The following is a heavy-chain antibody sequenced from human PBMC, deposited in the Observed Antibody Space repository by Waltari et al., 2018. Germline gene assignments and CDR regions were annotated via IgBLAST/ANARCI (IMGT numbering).Heavy chain of an antibody. D-gene: IGHD3-10*01. J-gene: IGHJ4*02. CDR3: ARDSAENYGSGSFDY. Sequence: QVQLVESGGGLVKPGGSLSFSCAASGFTFSDYYFSWIRQAPGKGLEWVSYISSSSSYTNYADSVKGRFTISRDNAKNSLYLQMNSLRAEDTAVYYCARDSAENYGSGSFDYWGQGTLVTVSS. CDR1: GFTFSDYY. V-gene: IGHV3-11*06. CDR2: ISSSSSYT.